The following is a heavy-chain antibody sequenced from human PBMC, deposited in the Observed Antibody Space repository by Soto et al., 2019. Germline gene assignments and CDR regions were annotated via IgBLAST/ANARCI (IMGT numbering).Heavy chain of an antibody. CDR3: ARASRGAGMDV. J-gene: IGHJ6*02. Sequence: SETLSLTCTVSGGSISSGGYYWSWIRQHPGKGLEWTGYIYYSGSTYYNPSLKSRVTISVDTSKNQFSLKLSSVTAADTAVYYCARASRGAGMDVWGQGTTVTVSS. CDR1: GGSISSGGYY. D-gene: IGHD2-2*01. CDR2: IYYSGST. V-gene: IGHV4-31*03.